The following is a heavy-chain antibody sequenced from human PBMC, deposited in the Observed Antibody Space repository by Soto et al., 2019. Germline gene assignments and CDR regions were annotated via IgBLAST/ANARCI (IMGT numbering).Heavy chain of an antibody. CDR3: ARGITSKAVVKRDAHDKTYVDS. CDR1: GGSFSGHY. Sequence: PSETLCFTWAFYGGSFSGHYWSWIRQAPGKGLESSGEINDSGSTNYNPSLKSRVTISVDTSKNQCSLKLSSVTAADTSVYYCARGITSKAVVKRDAHDKTYVDSWGRGTLVTVSS. V-gene: IGHV4-34*01. D-gene: IGHD2-15*01. J-gene: IGHJ4*02. CDR2: INDSGST.